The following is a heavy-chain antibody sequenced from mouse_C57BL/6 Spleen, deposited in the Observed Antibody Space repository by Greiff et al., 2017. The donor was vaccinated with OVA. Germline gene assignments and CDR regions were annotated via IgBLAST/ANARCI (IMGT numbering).Heavy chain of an antibody. J-gene: IGHJ4*01. D-gene: IGHD2-1*01. Sequence: QVHVKQSGAELVKPGASMKLSCKASGYTFTSYWMHWVKQRPGQGLEWIGMIHPNSGSTNYNEKFKSKATLTVDKSSSTAYMQLSSLTSEDSAVYYCARRDGNYNYYAMDYWGQGTSVTVSS. CDR1: GYTFTSYW. V-gene: IGHV1-64*01. CDR3: ARRDGNYNYYAMDY. CDR2: IHPNSGST.